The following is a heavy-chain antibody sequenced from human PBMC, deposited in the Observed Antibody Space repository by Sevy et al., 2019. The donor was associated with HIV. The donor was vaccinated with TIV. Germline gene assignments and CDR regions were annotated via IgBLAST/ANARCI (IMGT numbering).Heavy chain of an antibody. D-gene: IGHD2-15*01. Sequence: GGSLRLSCAASGFTFSDDYMSWIRQAPGKGLEWVSHISSSGSSIYYADSVKGRFTISRDNAKNSLYLQMNSLRAEDTAVYYCAKSGRSGGTCAYSWGQEPWSPSPQ. V-gene: IGHV3-11*01. CDR2: ISSSGSSI. CDR1: GFTFSDDY. J-gene: IGHJ5*01. CDR3: AKSGRSGGTCAYS.